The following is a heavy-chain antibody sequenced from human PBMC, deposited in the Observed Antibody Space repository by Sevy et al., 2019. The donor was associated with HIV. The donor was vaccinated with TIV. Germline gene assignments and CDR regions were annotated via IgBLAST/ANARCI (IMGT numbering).Heavy chain of an antibody. D-gene: IGHD3-10*01. CDR2: IKSKTDGGTT. J-gene: IGHJ4*02. V-gene: IGHV3-15*01. CDR3: TTGPADNPMVRGMSVGGYFDY. Sequence: VGSLRLSCAASGFTFSNAWMSWVRQAPGKGLEWVGRIKSKTDGGTTDYAAPVKGRFTISRDDSKNTLYLQMNSLKTETTAVYYCTTGPADNPMVRGMSVGGYFDYWGQGTLVTVSS. CDR1: GFTFSNAW.